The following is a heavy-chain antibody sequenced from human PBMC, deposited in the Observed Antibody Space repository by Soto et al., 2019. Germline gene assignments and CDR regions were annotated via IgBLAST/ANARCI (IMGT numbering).Heavy chain of an antibody. D-gene: IGHD3-10*01. CDR2: IYSDGST. CDR1: GFTVNNNY. J-gene: IGHJ4*02. V-gene: IGHV3-66*01. CDR3: TRDSRYYGSGRGVLDY. Sequence: EVQLVESGGGLVQPGGSLRLSCAVSGFTVNNNYVSWVRQAPGKGLEWVSVIYSDGSTYYTDSAQGRVTVSRDKSRNTVYLQMNSQRVEDTAVYYCTRDSRYYGSGRGVLDYWGQGTLVTVSS.